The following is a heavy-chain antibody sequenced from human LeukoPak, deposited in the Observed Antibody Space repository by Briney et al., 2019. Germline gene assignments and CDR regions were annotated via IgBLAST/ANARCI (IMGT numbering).Heavy chain of an antibody. CDR2: IIPIFGTA. D-gene: IGHD3-22*01. V-gene: IGHV1-69*13. J-gene: IGHJ4*02. CDR1: GSTFSSYA. CDR3: ARGPFMIARQYYFDY. Sequence: SVKVSCKASGSTFSSYAISWVRQAPGQGLEWMGGIIPIFGTANYAQKFQGRVTITADESTSTAYMELSSLRSEDTAVYYCARGPFMIARQYYFDYWGQGTLVTVSS.